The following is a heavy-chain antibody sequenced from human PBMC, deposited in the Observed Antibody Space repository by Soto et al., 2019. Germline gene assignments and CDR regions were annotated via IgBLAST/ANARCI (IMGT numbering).Heavy chain of an antibody. CDR3: VKQSGSGSYSNVGSGGPFDY. Sequence: GGSLRLSCVGSGFTFSSNWMTWVRQAPGKGLEWVANIRQDGSEINYVDSVKGRFTISRDNTKDTLYLQMTSLSPEDTAVYYCVKQSGSGSYSNVGSGGPFDYWGQGALVT. CDR2: IRQDGSEI. D-gene: IGHD3-10*01. J-gene: IGHJ4*02. CDR1: GFTFSSNW. V-gene: IGHV3-7*02.